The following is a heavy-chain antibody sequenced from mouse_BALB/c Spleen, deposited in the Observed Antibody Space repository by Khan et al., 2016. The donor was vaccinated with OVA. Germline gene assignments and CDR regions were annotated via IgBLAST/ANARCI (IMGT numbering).Heavy chain of an antibody. Sequence: DLVKPGASVKLSCKASGYTFTSYWINWIKQRPGQGLEWIGRIGPGSSNAYYNDMFKGKATLTVDTSSNTAYIQLSSLSSEDSAVYFCASENYYGRGCYAMDYWGQGVSVTVSA. CDR1: GYTFTSYW. CDR2: IGPGSSNA. CDR3: ASENYYGRGCYAMDY. V-gene: IGHV1S41*01. J-gene: IGHJ4*01. D-gene: IGHD1-1*01.